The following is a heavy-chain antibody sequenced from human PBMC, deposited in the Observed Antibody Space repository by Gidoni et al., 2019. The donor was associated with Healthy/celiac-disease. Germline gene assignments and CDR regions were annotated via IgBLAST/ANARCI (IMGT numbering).Heavy chain of an antibody. D-gene: IGHD2-2*01. Sequence: QVQLVQSGAEVKKHGSSVTVSCKASGGTFSSYTSSWVRQAPGQGLEWMGRIIPILGIANYAQKFQGRATITADKSTSTAYMELSSLRSEDTAVYYCARVRGYCSSTSCPNCFDPWGQGTLVTVSS. CDR2: IIPILGIA. J-gene: IGHJ5*02. CDR3: ARVRGYCSSTSCPNCFDP. CDR1: GGTFSSYT. V-gene: IGHV1-69*02.